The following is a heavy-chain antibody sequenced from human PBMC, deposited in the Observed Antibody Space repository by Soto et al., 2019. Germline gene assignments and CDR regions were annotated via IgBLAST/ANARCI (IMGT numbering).Heavy chain of an antibody. CDR3: ARPDSETYWGAFDI. CDR2: ISYSGSS. Sequence: QVQLQESGPGLVKPSETLSLTCTVFGGSITNYYWSWIRQPPGKGLEWLGYISYSGSSNYNPSLKTRVSISIDTSKNQFPLKLTSGTAADTAVYYCARPDSETYWGAFDIWGQGTTVTVSS. CDR1: GGSITNYY. V-gene: IGHV4-59*01. J-gene: IGHJ3*02. D-gene: IGHD1-26*01.